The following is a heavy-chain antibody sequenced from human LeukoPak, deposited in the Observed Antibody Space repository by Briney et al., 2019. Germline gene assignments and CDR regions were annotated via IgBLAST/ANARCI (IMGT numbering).Heavy chain of an antibody. J-gene: IGHJ4*02. CDR1: GYTFTGYY. CDR2: INPNSGGT. Sequence: ASVTVSCKASGYTFTGYYIHWVRQAPGQGLEWMGWINPNSGGTNYAQKFQGRVTMTRDTSISTAYMELSRLRSDDTAVYYCARDIELWAPTHYWGQGTLVTVSS. CDR3: ARDIELWAPTHY. V-gene: IGHV1-2*02. D-gene: IGHD5-18*01.